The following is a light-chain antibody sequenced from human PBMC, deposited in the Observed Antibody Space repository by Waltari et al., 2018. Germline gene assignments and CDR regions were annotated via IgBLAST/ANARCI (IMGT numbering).Light chain of an antibody. CDR2: EDS. J-gene: IGLJ1*01. V-gene: IGLV3-10*01. Sequence: SYELTQPPSVSVSPGQTARITCSGHELPRKYAYWFQQKSGQAPRLVIYEDSKRPSGIPERLSGASSGTVSTVTITGAQVDDEADYYCYSSDSTGLRVFGGGTTVVVL. CDR1: ELPRKY. CDR3: YSSDSTGLRV.